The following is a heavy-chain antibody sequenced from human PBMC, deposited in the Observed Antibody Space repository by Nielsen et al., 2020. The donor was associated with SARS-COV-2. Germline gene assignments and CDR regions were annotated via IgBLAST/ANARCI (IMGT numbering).Heavy chain of an antibody. Sequence: GGSLRLSCAASGFTVSSNYMSWVRQAPGKGLEWVSVIYSGGSTYYADSVKGRFTISRDNSKNTLYLQMNSLRAEDTAVYYCAKDLDYDFWSGYYWGQGTLVTVSS. J-gene: IGHJ4*02. CDR3: AKDLDYDFWSGYY. CDR2: IYSGGST. CDR1: GFTVSSNY. V-gene: IGHV3-53*01. D-gene: IGHD3-3*01.